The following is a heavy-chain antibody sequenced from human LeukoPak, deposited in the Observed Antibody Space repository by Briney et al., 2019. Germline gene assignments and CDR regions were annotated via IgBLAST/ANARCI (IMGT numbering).Heavy chain of an antibody. V-gene: IGHV4-59*08. Sequence: SETLSLTCTVSGGSISSYYWSWIRQPPGKGLEWIGYIYYSGSTNYNPSLKSRVTISVDTSKNQFSLKLSSVTAADTAVYYCARHSSGGSPYYFDYWGQGTLVTVSS. CDR3: ARHSSGGSPYYFDY. CDR2: IYYSGST. D-gene: IGHD6-19*01. CDR1: GGSISSYY. J-gene: IGHJ4*02.